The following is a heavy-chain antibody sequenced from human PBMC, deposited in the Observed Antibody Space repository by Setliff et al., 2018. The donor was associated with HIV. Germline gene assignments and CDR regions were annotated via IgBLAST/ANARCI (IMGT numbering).Heavy chain of an antibody. V-gene: IGHV4-61*09. CDR3: ARVSRLHPFDP. J-gene: IGHJ5*02. CDR2: VYTSGST. D-gene: IGHD2-15*01. Sequence: SETLSLTCTVSGDSISSGSYYWSWIRQPAGKGLEWIGHVYTSGSTDYNPSLNSRLTISIDTSRNQFSLRLTSVTAADTAMYYCARVSRLHPFDPWGQGTLVTVSS. CDR1: GDSISSGSYY.